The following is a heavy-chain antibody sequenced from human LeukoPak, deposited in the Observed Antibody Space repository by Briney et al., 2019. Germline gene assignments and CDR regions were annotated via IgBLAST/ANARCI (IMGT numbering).Heavy chain of an antibody. V-gene: IGHV3-30*04. CDR1: GTTFSTYA. D-gene: IGHD6-6*01. Sequence: GRPLRPSCRASGTTFSTYAMHWVRQSPGKGREGGAVISYDGSNKYYADSVKGRFTISRDNSKNTLYLQMNSLRAEDTAVYYCARDSIAAGLAFDSWGQGTLVTVSS. J-gene: IGHJ4*02. CDR2: ISYDGSNK. CDR3: ARDSIAAGLAFDS.